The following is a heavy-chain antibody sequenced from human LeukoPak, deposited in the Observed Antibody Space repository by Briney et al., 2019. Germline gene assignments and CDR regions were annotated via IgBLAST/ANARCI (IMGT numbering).Heavy chain of an antibody. V-gene: IGHV4-59*11. D-gene: IGHD6-13*01. J-gene: IGHJ4*02. CDR1: GGSISSHY. Sequence: SETLSLTCTVSGGSISSHYWSWIRQPPGKGLEWIGYIYYSGSTNYNPSLKSRVTISVDTSNNQFSLKLSSVTAADTAVYYCARTYRIAAAGLFDYWGQGTLVTVSS. CDR3: ARTYRIAAAGLFDY. CDR2: IYYSGST.